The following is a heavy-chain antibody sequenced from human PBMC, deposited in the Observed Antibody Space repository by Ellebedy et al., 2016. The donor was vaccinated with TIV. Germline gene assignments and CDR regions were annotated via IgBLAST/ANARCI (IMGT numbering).Heavy chain of an antibody. J-gene: IGHJ4*02. D-gene: IGHD7-27*01. CDR3: AKDLANWANDY. V-gene: IGHV3-7*04. CDR2: MKEDGSEK. Sequence: GGSLRLXXAASGFPFSSYWMSWVRQAPGKGLEWVANMKEDGSEKYYVDSVKGRFTISRENAKNLLYLQMNSLRVDDTAVYYCAKDLANWANDYWGQGALVTVSS. CDR1: GFPFSSYW.